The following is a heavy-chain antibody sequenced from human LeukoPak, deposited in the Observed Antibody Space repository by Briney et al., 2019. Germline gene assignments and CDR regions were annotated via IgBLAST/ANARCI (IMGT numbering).Heavy chain of an antibody. CDR3: ARAGV. J-gene: IGHJ4*02. CDR1: GFTFSSYS. CDR2: ISSSSSYI. V-gene: IGHV3-21*01. Sequence: GGSLRLSCAASGFTFSSYSMNWVRQAPGKGLEWVSSISSSSSYIYYAGSVKGRFTISRDNAKNSLYLQMNSLRAEDTAVYYCARAGVWGQGTLVTVSS.